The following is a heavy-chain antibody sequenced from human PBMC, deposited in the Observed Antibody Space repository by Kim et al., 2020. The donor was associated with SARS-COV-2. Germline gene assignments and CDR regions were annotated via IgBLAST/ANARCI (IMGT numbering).Heavy chain of an antibody. CDR3: ARAIPTSGSYSTKKNWFDP. D-gene: IGHD3-10*01. Sequence: GGSLRLSCAASGFTFSSYAMHWVRQAPGKGLEWVAVISYDGSNKYYADSVKGRFTISRDNSKNTLYLQMNSLRAEDTAVYYCARAIPTSGSYSTKKNWFDPWGQGTLVTVSS. CDR2: ISYDGSNK. J-gene: IGHJ5*02. CDR1: GFTFSSYA. V-gene: IGHV3-30*04.